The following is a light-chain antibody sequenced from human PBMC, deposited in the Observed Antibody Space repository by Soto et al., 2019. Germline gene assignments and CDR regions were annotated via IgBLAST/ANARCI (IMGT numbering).Light chain of an antibody. Sequence: EIVLTQSTGTLSLSPGERATLSCRTSQSVNSNFLAWYQQKPGQAPRLLVYGSSTRAAGVPDRFSGSGSGTDFTLTISRLEPEDFAVYYCQQYGHSPLLYTFGQGTKLGVK. V-gene: IGKV3-20*01. J-gene: IGKJ2*01. CDR1: QSVNSNF. CDR2: GSS. CDR3: QQYGHSPLLYT.